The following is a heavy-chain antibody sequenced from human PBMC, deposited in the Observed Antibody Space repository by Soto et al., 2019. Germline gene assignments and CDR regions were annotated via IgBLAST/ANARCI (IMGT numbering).Heavy chain of an antibody. D-gene: IGHD3-3*01. J-gene: IGHJ4*02. CDR1: GGTFSSYT. Sequence: QVQLVQSGAEVKKPGSSVKVSCTASGGTFSSYTISWVRQAPGQGLEWMGRIIPILGIANYAQKFQGRVTITADKSTSTAYMELSSLRSEDTAVYYCARDQSYDFWSGYPTLWGQGTLVTVSS. CDR2: IIPILGIA. CDR3: ARDQSYDFWSGYPTL. V-gene: IGHV1-69*08.